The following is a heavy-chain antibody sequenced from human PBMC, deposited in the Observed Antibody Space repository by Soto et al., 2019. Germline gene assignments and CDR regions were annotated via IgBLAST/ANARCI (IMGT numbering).Heavy chain of an antibody. CDR1: GLSFGSHA. D-gene: IGHD1-1*01. Sequence: EVQLLDSGGGLVQPGGSRRLSGAALGLSFGSHAMGWVRKAPGKGLEWVPAITHSGGSTYYADSVKGRFTISRDNSKNTLYLQMSSLRVEDTAVYYCATREATHDYWGQGTLVIVSS. CDR2: ITHSGGST. J-gene: IGHJ4*02. V-gene: IGHV3-23*01. CDR3: ATREATHDY.